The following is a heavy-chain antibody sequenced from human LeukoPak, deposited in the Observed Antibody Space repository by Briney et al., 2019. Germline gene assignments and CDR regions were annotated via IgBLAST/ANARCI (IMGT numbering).Heavy chain of an antibody. D-gene: IGHD1-20*01. CDR2: IYPGDSDV. V-gene: IGHV5-51*01. CDR3: ARHPGLTSRWLDP. J-gene: IGHJ5*02. CDR1: GYFFTSYW. Sequence: GESLKISCKGSGYFFTSYWIGWVRQMPGKGLEWMGIIYPGDSDVRYNPSFQGQVTISADKSINTAYLQWSSLKASDTATYYCARHPGLTSRWLDPWGQGTLVTVSS.